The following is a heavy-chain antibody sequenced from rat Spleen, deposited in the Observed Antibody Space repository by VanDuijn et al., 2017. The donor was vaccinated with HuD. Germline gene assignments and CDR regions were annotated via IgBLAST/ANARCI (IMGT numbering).Heavy chain of an antibody. J-gene: IGHJ1*01. V-gene: IGHV5-46*01. CDR2: ISSGGGGT. CDR3: TRAGYLRDWYFDF. D-gene: IGHD2-2*01. Sequence: EVQLVESGGGLVQPGRSLKLSCTASGFTFSTFPMVWVRQAPTKGLEWVASISSGGGGTYYAESVEGRFTISRDNAKSTLCLQMDSLRSEDTAAYYCTRAGYLRDWYFDFWGPRIMVTVSS. CDR1: GFTFSTFP.